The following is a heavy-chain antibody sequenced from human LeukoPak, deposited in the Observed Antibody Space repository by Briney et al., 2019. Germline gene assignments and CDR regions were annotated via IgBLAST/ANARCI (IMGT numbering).Heavy chain of an antibody. CDR2: IKKDGSQQ. D-gene: IGHD5-24*01. CDR1: GFSFSDHW. Sequence: GGSLRLSCVASGFSFSDHWMNWFRQAPGKELEWVATIKKDGSQQYYVDSMKGRFTISRDNAKNSVYLQISSLRPEDTAVYYCARDVGWLQSDYWGQGTLVTVSS. V-gene: IGHV3-7*01. J-gene: IGHJ4*02. CDR3: ARDVGWLQSDY.